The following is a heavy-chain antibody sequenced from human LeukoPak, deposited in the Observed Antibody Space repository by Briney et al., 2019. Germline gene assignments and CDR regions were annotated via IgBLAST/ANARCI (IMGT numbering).Heavy chain of an antibody. J-gene: IGHJ6*03. CDR3: ARLGDCSSTSCVLYYFYYMDV. V-gene: IGHV4-34*01. CDR1: GGSFSGYY. CDR2: INHSGST. Sequence: PSETLSLTCAVSGGSFSGYYWSWIRQPPGKGLEWIGEINHSGSTNYNPSPKSRVTISVDTSKNQFPLKLSSVTAADTAVYYCARLGDCSSTSCVLYYFYYMDVWGKGATVTVSS. D-gene: IGHD2-2*01.